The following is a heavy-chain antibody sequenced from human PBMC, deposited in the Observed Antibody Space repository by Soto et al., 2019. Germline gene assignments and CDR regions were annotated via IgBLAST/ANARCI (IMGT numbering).Heavy chain of an antibody. CDR3: AKNYYYNKDPSYYYYYGMDV. D-gene: IGHD1-26*01. V-gene: IGHV3-30*18. J-gene: IGHJ6*02. CDR1: GFTFSSYG. CDR2: ISYDGSNK. Sequence: GGSLRLSCAASGFTFSSYGMHWVRQAPGKGLEWVAVISYDGSNKYYADSVKGRFTISRDNSKNTLYLQMNSLRAEDTAVYYCAKNYYYNKDPSYYYYYGMDVWGQGTTVTVSS.